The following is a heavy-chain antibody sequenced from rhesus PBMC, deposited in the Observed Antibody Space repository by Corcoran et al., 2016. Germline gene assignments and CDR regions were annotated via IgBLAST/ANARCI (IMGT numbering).Heavy chain of an antibody. CDR1: GGAISGNYY. Sequence: QVKLQQWGEGLVKPSETLSLTCAVDGGAISGNYYWNWIRRAPGKGLAGIGNIDGNSASTTYNPSLKNRVTISKDTSKNQFSLRLSSVTAADTAVYYCARASRWYYGSGYYTRYFEFWGQGALVTVSS. V-gene: IGHV4-73*01. D-gene: IGHD3-28*01. CDR3: ARASRWYYGSGYYTRYFEF. J-gene: IGHJ1*01. CDR2: IDGNSAST.